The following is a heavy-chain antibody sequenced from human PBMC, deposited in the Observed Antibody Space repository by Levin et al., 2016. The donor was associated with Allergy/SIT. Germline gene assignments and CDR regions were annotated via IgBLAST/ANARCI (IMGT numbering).Heavy chain of an antibody. CDR3: AREGPHSGSFDH. D-gene: IGHD1-26*01. CDR1: GFSLNTNY. V-gene: IGHV3-53*01. CDR2: IYSGGST. J-gene: IGHJ5*02. Sequence: GESLKISCEVSGFSLNTNYISWVRQAPGKGLEWLSVIYSGGSTYYAESVRGRFTISRDSPKNTVYLQMNGVRAEDTAVYYCAREGPHSGSFDHWGQGILVTVSS.